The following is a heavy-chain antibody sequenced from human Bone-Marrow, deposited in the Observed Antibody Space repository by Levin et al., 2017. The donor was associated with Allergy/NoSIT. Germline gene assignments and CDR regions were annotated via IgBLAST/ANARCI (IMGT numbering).Heavy chain of an antibody. CDR1: GFTFDDYA. D-gene: IGHD6-19*01. Sequence: SLKISCAASGFTFDDYAMHWVRQAPGKGLEWVSGISWNSGSIGYADSVKGRFTISRDNAKNSLYLQMNSLRAEDTALYYCAKEIAVAGPSRYYGMDVWGQGTTVTVSS. CDR3: AKEIAVAGPSRYYGMDV. J-gene: IGHJ6*02. V-gene: IGHV3-9*01. CDR2: ISWNSGSI.